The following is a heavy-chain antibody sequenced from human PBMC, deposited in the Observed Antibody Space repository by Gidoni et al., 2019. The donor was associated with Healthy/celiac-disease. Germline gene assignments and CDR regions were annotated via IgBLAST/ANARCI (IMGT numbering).Heavy chain of an antibody. CDR2: INPSGGST. D-gene: IGHD6-6*01. Sequence: QVQLVQSGAEVKKPGASVTVSCKASGYTFTSYYMHWVRQAPGQGLEWMGIINPSGGSTSYAQKFQGRVTMTRDTSTSTVYMELSSLRSEDTAVYYCARDHEYSSSSEYYYYYYGMDVWGQGTTVTVSS. CDR1: GYTFTSYY. J-gene: IGHJ6*02. CDR3: ARDHEYSSSSEYYYYYYGMDV. V-gene: IGHV1-46*01.